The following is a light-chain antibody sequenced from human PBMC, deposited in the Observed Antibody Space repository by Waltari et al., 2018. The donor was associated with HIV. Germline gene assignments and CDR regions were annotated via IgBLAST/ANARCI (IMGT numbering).Light chain of an antibody. Sequence: IVLTQSPGTLSLSSGERATLSCRASQSVASNFLAWYQHKPGQSPRLLIYDTSRRATVIPDRCSGSGSGTDFTLTIGRLEPEDFAVYYCQQYYRSVTFGQGTRLETK. J-gene: IGKJ5*01. V-gene: IGKV3-20*01. CDR1: QSVASNF. CDR2: DTS. CDR3: QQYYRSVT.